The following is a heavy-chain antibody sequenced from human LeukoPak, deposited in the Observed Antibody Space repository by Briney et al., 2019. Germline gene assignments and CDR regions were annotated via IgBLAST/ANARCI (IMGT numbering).Heavy chain of an antibody. V-gene: IGHV3-30*18. CDR3: AKALQGGPYYYGSGSYSRHYYYYYMDV. J-gene: IGHJ6*03. Sequence: GRSLRLSCAASGFTFSSYSMHWVRQAPGKGLEWVAVIWYGGSNKYYADSVKGRFSISRDNSKNTLYLQMNSLRADDTAVYYCAKALQGGPYYYGSGSYSRHYYYYYMDVWGKGTTVTVSS. D-gene: IGHD3-10*01. CDR2: IWYGGSNK. CDR1: GFTFSSYS.